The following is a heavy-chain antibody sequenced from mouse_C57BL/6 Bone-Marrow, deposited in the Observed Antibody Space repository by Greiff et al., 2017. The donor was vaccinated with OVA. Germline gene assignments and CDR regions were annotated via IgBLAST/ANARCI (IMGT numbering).Heavy chain of an antibody. CDR3: ARSAYSNYVGY. V-gene: IGHV1-4*01. J-gene: IGHJ2*01. CDR1: GYTFTSYT. D-gene: IGHD2-5*01. CDR2: INPSSGYT. Sequence: QVQLKESGAELARPGASVKMSCKASGYTFTSYTMHWVKQRPGQGLEWIGYINPSSGYTKYNQKFKDKATLTADKSSSTAYMQLSSLTSEDSAVYYCARSAYSNYVGYWGQGTTLTVSS.